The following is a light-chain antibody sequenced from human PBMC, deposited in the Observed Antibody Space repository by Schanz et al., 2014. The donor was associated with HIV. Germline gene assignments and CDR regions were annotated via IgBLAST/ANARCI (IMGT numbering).Light chain of an antibody. J-gene: IGLJ2*01. CDR3: QSYDNSLSGSEV. CDR1: SSDVGSYNL. CDR2: DVT. Sequence: QSVLTQPASVSGSPGQSITISCTGTSSDVGSYNLVSWYQQHPGKAPKLMIYDVTNRPSGVSNRFSGSKSGNTASLAIAGLQAEDEADYYCQSYDNSLSGSEVFGGGTKLTVL. V-gene: IGLV2-14*02.